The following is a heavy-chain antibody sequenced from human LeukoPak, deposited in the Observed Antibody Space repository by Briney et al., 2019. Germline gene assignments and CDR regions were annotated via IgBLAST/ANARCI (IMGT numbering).Heavy chain of an antibody. Sequence: TGGSLRLSCVASGLTFTDYIFSWMRQAPGKGLEWVSYIGPRGKSIYYEDSVKGRFTISRDNAKNSLYLQMDSLRVDDTAVYYCAKVGTEVDLWGQGTLVSVSS. D-gene: IGHD1-1*01. CDR2: IGPRGKSI. CDR3: AKVGTEVDL. J-gene: IGHJ4*02. V-gene: IGHV3-11*01. CDR1: GLTFTDYI.